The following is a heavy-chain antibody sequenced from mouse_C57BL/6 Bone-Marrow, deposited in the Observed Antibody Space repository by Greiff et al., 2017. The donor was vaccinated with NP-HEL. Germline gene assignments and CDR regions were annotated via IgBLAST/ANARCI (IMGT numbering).Heavy chain of an antibody. V-gene: IGHV1-61*01. CDR2: IYPSDSET. J-gene: IGHJ2*01. D-gene: IGHD2-3*01. CDR1: GYTFTSYW. Sequence: VQLQQPGAELVRPGSSVKLSCKASGYTFTSYWMDWVKQRPGQGLEWIGNIYPSDSETHYNQKFKDKATLTVDKSSSTAYMQLSSLTSEDSAVYYCARGRWLKDYWGQGTTLTVSS. CDR3: ARGRWLKDY.